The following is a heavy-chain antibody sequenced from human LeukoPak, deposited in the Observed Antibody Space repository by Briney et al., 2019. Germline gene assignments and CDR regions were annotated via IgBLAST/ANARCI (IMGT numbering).Heavy chain of an antibody. J-gene: IGHJ6*03. V-gene: IGHV4-4*07. D-gene: IGHD1-26*01. Sequence: ASETLSLTCTVSGGSISSYYWSWIRQPAGKGLEWIGRIYTSGSTNYNPSLKSRATMSVDTSKNQSSLKLSSVAAADTAVYYCARGRVVGAAGQKNYYYYYYMDVWGKGTTVTVSS. CDR2: IYTSGST. CDR1: GGSISSYY. CDR3: ARGRVVGAAGQKNYYYYYYMDV.